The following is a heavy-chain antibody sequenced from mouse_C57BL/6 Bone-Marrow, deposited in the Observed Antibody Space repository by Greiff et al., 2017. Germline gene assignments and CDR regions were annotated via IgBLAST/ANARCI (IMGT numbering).Heavy chain of an antibody. J-gene: IGHJ4*01. Sequence: QVQLQQPGAELVRPGTSVKLSCKASGYTFTSYWMHWVKQRPGQGLEWIGVIDPSDSYTNYNQKFKGKATLTVDTSSSTAYMQLSSLTSEDSAVYCCARGRYAMDYWGQGTSGTVSS. V-gene: IGHV1-59*01. CDR2: IDPSDSYT. CDR1: GYTFTSYW. CDR3: ARGRYAMDY.